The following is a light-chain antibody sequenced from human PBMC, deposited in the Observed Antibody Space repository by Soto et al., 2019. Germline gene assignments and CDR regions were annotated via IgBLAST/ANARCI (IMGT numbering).Light chain of an antibody. V-gene: IGLV2-23*02. CDR2: EVS. CDR1: SGDVGSYNL. J-gene: IGLJ3*02. CDR3: CSYAGSSTWV. Sequence: QAVVTQPASVSGSPGQSITISCTGTSGDVGSYNLVSWYQQHPGKAPKLMIYEVSKRPSGVSNRFSGSKSGNTASLTISGLQAEDEADYYCCSYAGSSTWVFGGGTKVTVL.